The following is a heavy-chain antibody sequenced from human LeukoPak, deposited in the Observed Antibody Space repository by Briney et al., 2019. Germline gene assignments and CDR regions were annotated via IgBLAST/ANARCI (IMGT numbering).Heavy chain of an antibody. CDR3: ASGGDSGYEYLQH. D-gene: IGHD4-23*01. CDR2: IWYDGSQK. Sequence: PGGSLRLSCAASGLTVSSTYMSWVRQTPGKGLEWVAVIWYDGSQKYYADSVKGRFTISRDNSKNTLYLQMNSLRVEDTALYYCASGGDSGYEYLQHWGQGTLVTVSS. CDR1: GLTVSSTY. V-gene: IGHV3-33*08. J-gene: IGHJ1*01.